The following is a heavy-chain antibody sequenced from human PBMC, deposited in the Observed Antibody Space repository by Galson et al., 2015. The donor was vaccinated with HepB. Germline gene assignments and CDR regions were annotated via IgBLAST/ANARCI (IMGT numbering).Heavy chain of an antibody. D-gene: IGHD5-18*01. CDR1: GFTSSNYW. CDR3: ASLDTAMVTGGGY. V-gene: IGHV3-7*01. Sequence: SLRLSCAASGFTSSNYWLSWVRQAPGKGLEWLAMIKKDGSEENYLGSVRGRFTISRDNAKKSLYLQMNSLRAEDTAIYYCASLDTAMVTGGGYWGQGTLVTVPS. J-gene: IGHJ4*02. CDR2: IKKDGSEE.